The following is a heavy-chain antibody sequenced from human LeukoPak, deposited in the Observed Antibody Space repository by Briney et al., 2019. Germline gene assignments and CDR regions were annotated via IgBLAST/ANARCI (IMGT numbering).Heavy chain of an antibody. Sequence: GGSLRLSCAASGFTFASYAMSWVRQAPGKGLEWVSAIRVGGGNTDYADSVKGRFTISRDFSKNTLYLQMNSLRAEDTAVYYCAKALFSSDGGVTFDYWGQGTLVTVLS. CDR1: GFTFASYA. J-gene: IGHJ4*02. D-gene: IGHD6-19*01. CDR2: IRVGGGNT. V-gene: IGHV3-23*01. CDR3: AKALFSSDGGVTFDY.